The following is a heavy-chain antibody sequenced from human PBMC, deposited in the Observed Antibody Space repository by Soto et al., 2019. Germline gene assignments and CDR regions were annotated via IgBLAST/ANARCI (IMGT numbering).Heavy chain of an antibody. CDR3: ARGGAARAYYYYGMDV. CDR2: INSNGRSI. Sequence: EVQLVESGGGLVQPGGSLRLSCAASGFTLTNYWMHWVRQAPGKGLVWVSRINSNGRSITYADSVKGRFTISRDNATNTLYLQMNSLRAEDTAVYYCARGGAARAYYYYGMDVWGQGTTVNVSS. J-gene: IGHJ6*02. V-gene: IGHV3-74*01. CDR1: GFTLTNYW. D-gene: IGHD6-13*01.